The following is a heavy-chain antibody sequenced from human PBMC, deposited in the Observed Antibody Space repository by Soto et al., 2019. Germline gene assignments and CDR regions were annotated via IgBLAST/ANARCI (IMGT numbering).Heavy chain of an antibody. CDR3: AKTDSSGYFPNP. D-gene: IGHD3-22*01. Sequence: PGESLKISCKGSGYSFTSYWISWVRQMPGKGLEWMGRIDPSDSYTNYSPSFQGHVTISADKSISTAYLQWSSLKASDTAMYYCAKTDSSGYFPNPRGQGTMVTVSS. J-gene: IGHJ3*01. V-gene: IGHV5-10-1*01. CDR2: IDPSDSYT. CDR1: GYSFTSYW.